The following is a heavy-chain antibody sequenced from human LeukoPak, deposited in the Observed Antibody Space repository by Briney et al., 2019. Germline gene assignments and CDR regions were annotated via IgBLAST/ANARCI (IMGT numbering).Heavy chain of an antibody. CDR1: GDSINSLD. Sequence: GTLSLTCTVSGDSINSLDLWSWVRQAPGKGLEWVSGISASGGTTYYADSVKGRFTISRDNSKNTLYMQMNSLRVEDTAVYYCAKTSATYGGNVDCWGQGTLVTVSS. J-gene: IGHJ4*02. D-gene: IGHD4-23*01. CDR3: AKTSATYGGNVDC. V-gene: IGHV3-23*01. CDR2: ISASGGTT.